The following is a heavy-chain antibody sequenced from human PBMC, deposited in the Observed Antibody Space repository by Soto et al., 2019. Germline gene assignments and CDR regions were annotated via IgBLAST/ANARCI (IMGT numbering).Heavy chain of an antibody. Sequence: SPTLSLTCVISGDSVSSNSAAWNWIRQSPSRGLEWLGRTYYRSKWYNDYAVSVKSRITINPDTSKNQFSLQLNSVTPEDTAVYYCAVSMVRGVIMHYYGMDVWGQGTTVTVSS. V-gene: IGHV6-1*01. CDR2: TYYRSKWYN. CDR3: AVSMVRGVIMHYYGMDV. J-gene: IGHJ6*02. D-gene: IGHD3-10*01. CDR1: GDSVSSNSAA.